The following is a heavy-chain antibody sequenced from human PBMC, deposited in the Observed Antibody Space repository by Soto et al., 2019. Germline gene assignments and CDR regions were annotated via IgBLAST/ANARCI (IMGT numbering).Heavy chain of an antibody. J-gene: IGHJ4*02. CDR3: TTPPLDNWNYG. CDR1: GFTFSNAW. CDR2: IKSKTDGGTT. Sequence: EVQLVESGGGLVKPGGSLRLSCAASGFTFSNAWMSWVRQAPGKGLEWVGRIKSKTDGGTTDYAAPVKGRFTISRYESKNTLYLQMNSLKAEDTAVYYCTTPPLDNWNYGWGQGTLVTVSS. V-gene: IGHV3-15*01. D-gene: IGHD1-7*01.